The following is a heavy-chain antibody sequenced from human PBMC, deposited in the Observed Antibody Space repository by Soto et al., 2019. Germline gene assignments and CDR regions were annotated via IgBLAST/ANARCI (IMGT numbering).Heavy chain of an antibody. CDR1: GGSISSYY. Sequence: SETLSLTCTVSGGSISSYYWSWIRQPPGKGLEWIGYIYYSGSTNYNPSLKSRVTISVDTSKNQFSLKLSSVTAADTAVYYCARVRYYDFWSGYAIDYWGQGTLVTV. CDR3: ARVRYYDFWSGYAIDY. CDR2: IYYSGST. J-gene: IGHJ4*02. D-gene: IGHD3-3*01. V-gene: IGHV4-59*01.